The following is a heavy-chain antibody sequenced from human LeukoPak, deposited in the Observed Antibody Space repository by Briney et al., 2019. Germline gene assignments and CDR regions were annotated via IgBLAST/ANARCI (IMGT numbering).Heavy chain of an antibody. V-gene: IGHV3-33*01. CDR2: IWYDGSNK. Sequence: PGGSLRLSCAASGFTFSSYGMHWVRQAPGKGLEWVAVIWYDGSNKYYADSVKGRFTISRDNSKNTLYLQMNSLRAEDTAVYYCARAMKFYYYYGMDVWGQGTTVTVSS. CDR3: ARAMKFYYYYGMDV. J-gene: IGHJ6*02. CDR1: GFTFSSYG.